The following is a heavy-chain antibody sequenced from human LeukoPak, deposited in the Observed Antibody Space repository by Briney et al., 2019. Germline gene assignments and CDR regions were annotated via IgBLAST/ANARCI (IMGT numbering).Heavy chain of an antibody. CDR2: ISYDGNNK. D-gene: IGHD4-17*01. Sequence: GGSLRLSCAASGFTFSDYQMIWIRQAPGKGLEWVAVISYDGNNKYYADSVKGRFTISRDTSKNTLYLQMNSLRAEDTAVYYCAKDPKYGDYGDYFDYWGQGTLVTVSS. CDR3: AKDPKYGDYGDYFDY. J-gene: IGHJ4*02. V-gene: IGHV3-30*18. CDR1: GFTFSDYQ.